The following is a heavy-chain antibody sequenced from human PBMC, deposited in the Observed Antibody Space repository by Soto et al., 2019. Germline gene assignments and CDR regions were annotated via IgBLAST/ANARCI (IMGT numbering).Heavy chain of an antibody. J-gene: IGHJ4*02. CDR1: GFSFSSNS. V-gene: IGHV3-23*01. CDR2: ISDSADRI. CDR3: AILANRKFDY. Sequence: GGSLRLSCKASGFSFSSNSMGWLRQAPGKGLDWVSSISDSADRIYYADSVRGRFTFSRDNSKNMMYLQMNSLRAEDTAVYYCAILANRKFDYWGQGALVTVSS.